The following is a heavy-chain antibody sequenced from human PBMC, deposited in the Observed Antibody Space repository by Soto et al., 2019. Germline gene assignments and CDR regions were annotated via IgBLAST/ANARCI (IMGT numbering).Heavy chain of an antibody. CDR3: ATVLKDYGDYFFDY. CDR1: GFTFSSYS. J-gene: IGHJ4*02. D-gene: IGHD4-17*01. V-gene: IGHV3-21*01. Sequence: EVQLVESGGGLVKPGGSLRLSCAASGFTFSSYSMNWVSQAPGKGLEWVSSISSSSSYIYYADSVKGRFTISRDNAKNSLYLQMNSLRAEDTAVYYCATVLKDYGDYFFDYWGQGTLVTVSS. CDR2: ISSSSSYI.